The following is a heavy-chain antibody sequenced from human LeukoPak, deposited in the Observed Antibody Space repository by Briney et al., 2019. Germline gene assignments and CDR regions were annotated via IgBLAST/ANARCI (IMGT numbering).Heavy chain of an antibody. D-gene: IGHD1-26*01. Sequence: GASVKVSCKASGYAFTGYYMHWVRQAPGQGLQWVGWINPDSGATIYAQKSRGRVTMTRDTTISTAYMELSRLRSDDTAVYYCARDLPGGATDYWGQGTLVTVSS. J-gene: IGHJ4*02. CDR3: ARDLPGGATDY. V-gene: IGHV1-2*02. CDR2: INPDSGAT. CDR1: GYAFTGYY.